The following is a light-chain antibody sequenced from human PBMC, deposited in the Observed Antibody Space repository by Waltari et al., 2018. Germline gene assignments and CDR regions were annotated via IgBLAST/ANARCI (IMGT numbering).Light chain of an antibody. J-gene: IGLJ2*01. CDR1: ALPKKY. CDR3: YSTDSSGNHVV. V-gene: IGLV3-10*01. Sequence: SYELTQPPSVSVSPGQTARITCSGDALPKKYAYWYQQKSGQAPVLVIYEASKRPSGIPERFSGSSSGTMATLTISGAQVEDEADYYCYSTDSSGNHVVFGGGTKLTVL. CDR2: EAS.